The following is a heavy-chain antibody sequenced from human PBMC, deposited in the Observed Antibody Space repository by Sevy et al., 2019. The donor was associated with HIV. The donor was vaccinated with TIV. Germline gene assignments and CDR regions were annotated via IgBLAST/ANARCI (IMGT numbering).Heavy chain of an antibody. D-gene: IGHD2-8*01. V-gene: IGHV3-30*04. J-gene: IGHJ4*01. CDR2: ISFDGRNE. Sequence: GGSLRLSCAASGFTFGNHAIHWVRQAPGKGLEWVAIISFDGRNEHYANSVKGRFTISRDNSKNTVYLQMTRLRTEDTAVYYCARDRCTDGVCFRSAYFDYWGQGTLVTVSS. CDR3: ARDRCTDGVCFRSAYFDY. CDR1: GFTFGNHA.